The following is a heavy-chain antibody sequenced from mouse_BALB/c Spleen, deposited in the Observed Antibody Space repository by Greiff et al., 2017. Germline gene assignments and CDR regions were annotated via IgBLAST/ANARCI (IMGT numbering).Heavy chain of an antibody. CDR2: ISDGGSYT. V-gene: IGHV5-4*02. J-gene: IGHJ4*01. CDR3: ARDGIFYYGSSYAMDY. Sequence: EVKLVESGGGLVKPGGSLKLSCAAPGFTFSDYYMYWVRQTPEKRLEWVATISDGGSYTYYPDSVKGRFTISRDNAKNNLYLQMSSLKSEDTAMYYCARDGIFYYGSSYAMDYWGQGTSVTVSS. D-gene: IGHD1-1*01. CDR1: GFTFSDYY.